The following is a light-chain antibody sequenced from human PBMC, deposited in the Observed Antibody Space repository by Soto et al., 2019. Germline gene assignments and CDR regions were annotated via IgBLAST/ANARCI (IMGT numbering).Light chain of an antibody. CDR1: QGISSH. V-gene: IGKV1-9*01. CDR3: QKLYHYPLT. J-gene: IGKJ4*01. Sequence: DIQLTQSPSFLSASVGDRVTITCRASQGISSHLAWYQQKPGEAPSLLIYVASTLQSGGPSRFSGSGSGTEFTLTISSLQPEDFATYPCQKLYHYPLTFGGGTKVEI. CDR2: VAS.